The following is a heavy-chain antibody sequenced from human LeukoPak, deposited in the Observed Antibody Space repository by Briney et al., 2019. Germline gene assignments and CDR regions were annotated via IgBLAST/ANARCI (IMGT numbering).Heavy chain of an antibody. J-gene: IGHJ4*02. CDR3: ARGFGELSETYFDY. D-gene: IGHD3-10*01. CDR2: IWYDGSNK. V-gene: IGHV3-33*01. CDR1: GFTFSSYG. Sequence: GRSLRLSCAASGFTFSSYGMHWVRQAPGKGLEWVAVIWYDGSNKYYADSVKGRFTISRDNSKNTLYLQMNSLRAENTAVYYCARGFGELSETYFDYWGQGTLVTVSS.